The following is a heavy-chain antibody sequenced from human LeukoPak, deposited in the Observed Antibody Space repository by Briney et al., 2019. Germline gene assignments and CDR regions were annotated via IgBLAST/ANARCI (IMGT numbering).Heavy chain of an antibody. Sequence: PGRSLRLSCAASGFTFSSYAMHWVRQAPGKGLEWVAVISYDGSNKYYADSVKGRFTISRDNSKNTLYLQMNSLRAEDTAVYYCARDRTGSSSWYYFDYWGQGTLVTASS. CDR2: ISYDGSNK. D-gene: IGHD6-13*01. CDR3: ARDRTGSSSWYYFDY. J-gene: IGHJ4*02. CDR1: GFTFSSYA. V-gene: IGHV3-30*04.